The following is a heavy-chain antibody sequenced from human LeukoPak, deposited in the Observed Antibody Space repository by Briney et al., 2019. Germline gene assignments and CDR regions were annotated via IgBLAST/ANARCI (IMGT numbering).Heavy chain of an antibody. D-gene: IGHD5-12*01. CDR1: GFTFSSYW. CDR3: ARDRRYGGYVTVFDY. Sequence: PGGSLRLSCAASGFTFSSYWMSWVRQAPGKGLEWVANVKQDGSEKYYEDSVKGRFTISRDNAKNSLYLQMNSLRAEDTAVYYCARDRRYGGYVTVFDYWGQGTLVTVSS. J-gene: IGHJ4*02. CDR2: VKQDGSEK. V-gene: IGHV3-7*01.